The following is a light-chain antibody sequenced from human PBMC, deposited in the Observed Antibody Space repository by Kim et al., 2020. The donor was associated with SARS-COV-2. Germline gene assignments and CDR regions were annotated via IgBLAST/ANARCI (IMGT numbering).Light chain of an antibody. CDR3: QSYDSSLSGYV. V-gene: IGLV1-40*01. CDR1: SSNIGAGYD. J-gene: IGLJ1*01. CDR2: GNS. Sequence: QSVLTQPPSVSGAPGQRVTISCTGSSSNIGAGYDVHWYQQLPGTAPKLHGNSNRPSGVPDRFSGSKSGTSASLAITGLQAEDEADYYCQSYDSSLSGYVFGTGTKVTVL.